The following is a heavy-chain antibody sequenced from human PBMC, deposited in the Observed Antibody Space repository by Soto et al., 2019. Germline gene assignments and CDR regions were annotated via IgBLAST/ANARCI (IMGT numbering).Heavy chain of an antibody. Sequence: QLHLVQSGAVVKKPGASVTVSCSASGYPVTAYYMHWVRQAPGRGLEWMGGINPATGAAKYTQTFKGRGPMTRDTSTRTVCMELSGLTSGDPAVFYFAGGGGVGVAGSAAFDMWGQGTLVTVSS. V-gene: IGHV1-2*02. CDR2: INPATGAA. D-gene: IGHD3-3*01. CDR3: AGGGGVGVAGSAAFDM. J-gene: IGHJ3*02. CDR1: GYPVTAYY.